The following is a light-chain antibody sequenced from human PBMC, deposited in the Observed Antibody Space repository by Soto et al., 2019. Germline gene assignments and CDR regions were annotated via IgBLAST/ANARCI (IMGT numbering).Light chain of an antibody. CDR3: QQYDSSPPT. Sequence: EIVLTQSPGTLSLSPGERATLSCRASQSVNSNYLAWYQRKPGQAPRLLIYGASNRATDIPYRFSASGSVTDFTLTITRLEPEDFAVYFCQQYDSSPPTFGQGTKVEIK. CDR1: QSVNSNY. V-gene: IGKV3-20*01. CDR2: GAS. J-gene: IGKJ1*01.